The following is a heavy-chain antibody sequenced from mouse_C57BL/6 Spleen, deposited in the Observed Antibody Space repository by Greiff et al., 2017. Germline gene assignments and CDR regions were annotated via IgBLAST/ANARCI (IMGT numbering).Heavy chain of an antibody. CDR3: ARGDYDCWFAY. CDR2: INPSTGGT. D-gene: IGHD2-4*01. V-gene: IGHV1-42*01. CDR1: GYSFTGYY. Sequence: EVQLQESGPELVKPGASVKISCKASGYSFTGYYMNWVKQSPEKSLEWIGEINPSTGGTTYNQKFKAKATLTVDKSSSTAYMQLKSLTSEDSAVYYCARGDYDCWFAYWGQGTLVTVSA. J-gene: IGHJ3*01.